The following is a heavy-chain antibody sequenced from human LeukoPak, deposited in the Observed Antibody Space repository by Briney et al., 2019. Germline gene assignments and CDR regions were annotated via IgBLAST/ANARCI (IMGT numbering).Heavy chain of an antibody. CDR2: ILSDGSKE. Sequence: GGSLRLSCAASGFTFSSYGMHWVRQAPGKGLEWVAVILSDGSKEFYTDSVRGRFTISRDNSKNTLYLQMNSLRAEDTALYYCVRDDDRPDHGLDSWGQGTLVTVSP. CDR1: GFTFSSYG. D-gene: IGHD3-22*01. V-gene: IGHV3-33*01. CDR3: VRDDDRPDHGLDS. J-gene: IGHJ4*02.